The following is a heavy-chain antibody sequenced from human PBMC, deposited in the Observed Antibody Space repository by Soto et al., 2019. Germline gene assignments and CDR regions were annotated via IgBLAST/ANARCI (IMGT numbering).Heavy chain of an antibody. CDR1: GFTFSSYG. CDR3: ARDSSGYYIHYYYMDV. D-gene: IGHD3-3*01. CDR2: IWYDGSNK. V-gene: IGHV3-33*01. J-gene: IGHJ6*03. Sequence: GGSLRLSCAASGFTFSSYGMHWVRQAPGKGLEWVAVIWYDGSNKYYADSVKGRFTISRDNSKNTLYLQMNSLRAEDTAVYYCARDSSGYYIHYYYMDVWGKGTTVTVSS.